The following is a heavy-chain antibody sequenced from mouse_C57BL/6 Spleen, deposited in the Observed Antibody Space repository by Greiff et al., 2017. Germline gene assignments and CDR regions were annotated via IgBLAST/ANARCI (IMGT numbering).Heavy chain of an antibody. J-gene: IGHJ2*01. CDR3: ARDWEGDY. CDR1: GYTFTSYT. V-gene: IGHV1-4*01. Sequence: QVQLKESGAELARPGASVKMSCKASGYTFTSYTMHWVKQRPGQGLEWIGYINPSSGYTKYNQKFKDKATLTADKSSSTAYMQLSSLTSEDSAVYYCARDWEGDYWGQGTTLTVSS. CDR2: INPSSGYT. D-gene: IGHD4-1*01.